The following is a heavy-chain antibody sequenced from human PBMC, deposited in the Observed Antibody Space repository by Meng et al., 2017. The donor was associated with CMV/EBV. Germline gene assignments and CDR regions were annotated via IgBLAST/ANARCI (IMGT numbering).Heavy chain of an antibody. J-gene: IGHJ4*02. Sequence: GESLKIPRTASGFTFGDRAMSRVRPAPGQGPEWVGFIRSKAYGGTTEYAASVKGRFTISRDDSKSIAYLQMNSLKTEDTAVYYCTRDADRYCSSTSCYPFNYWGQGTLVTVSS. CDR3: TRDADRYCSSTSCYPFNY. CDR1: GFTFGDRA. D-gene: IGHD2-2*01. V-gene: IGHV3-49*04. CDR2: IRSKAYGGTT.